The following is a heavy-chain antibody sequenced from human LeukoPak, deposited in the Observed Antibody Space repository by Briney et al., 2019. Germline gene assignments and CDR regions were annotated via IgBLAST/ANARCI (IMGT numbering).Heavy chain of an antibody. V-gene: IGHV1-18*01. D-gene: IGHD3-10*01. CDR1: GYTFTSYG. J-gene: IGHJ4*02. CDR3: ARAPLWFGELLGVVVY. CDR2: ISAYNGNT. Sequence: ASVKVSCKASGYTFTSYGISWVRQAPGQGLEWMGWISAYNGNTNYAQKLQGRVTMTTDTSTSTAYMELRSLRSDDTAVYYCARAPLWFGELLGVVVYWGQGTLVTVSS.